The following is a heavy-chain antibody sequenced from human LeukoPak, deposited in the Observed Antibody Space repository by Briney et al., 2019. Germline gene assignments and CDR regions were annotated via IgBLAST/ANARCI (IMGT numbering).Heavy chain of an antibody. V-gene: IGHV3-66*01. D-gene: IGHD6-19*01. CDR2: IYSGGST. J-gene: IGHJ4*02. CDR3: ARVILYSSGWYAGNDY. CDR1: EFSVGSNY. Sequence: GSLRLSCAASEFSVGSNYMTWVRQAPGKGLEWVSLIYSGGSTYYADSVKGRFTISRDNSKNTLYLQMNSLRAEDTAVYYCARVILYSSGWYAGNDYWGQGTLVTVSS.